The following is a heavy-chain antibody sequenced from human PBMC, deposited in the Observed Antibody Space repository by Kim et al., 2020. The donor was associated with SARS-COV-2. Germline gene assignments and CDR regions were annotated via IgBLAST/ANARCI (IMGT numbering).Heavy chain of an antibody. Sequence: SETLSLTCTVSGGSISSSSYYWGWIRQPPGKGLEWIGSIYYSGSTYYNPSLKSRVTISVDTSKNQFSLKLSSVTAADTAVYYCASFCSSTSCHGDLDYWGQGTLVTVSS. V-gene: IGHV4-39*01. CDR3: ASFCSSTSCHGDLDY. CDR2: IYYSGST. CDR1: GGSISSSSYY. D-gene: IGHD2-2*01. J-gene: IGHJ4*02.